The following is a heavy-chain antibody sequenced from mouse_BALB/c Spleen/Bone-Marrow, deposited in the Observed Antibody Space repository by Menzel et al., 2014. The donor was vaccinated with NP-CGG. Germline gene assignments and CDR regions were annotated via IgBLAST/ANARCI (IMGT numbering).Heavy chain of an antibody. J-gene: IGHJ3*01. Sequence: VQRVESGAELAKPGASVKMSCKASGYTFTSYWMHWVKQRPGQGLEWTGYINPSTGYTEYNQKFKDKATLTADKSSSTAYMQLSRLTSEDSAVYYCASGLEGFAYWGQGTLVAVSA. CDR1: GYTFTSYW. D-gene: IGHD2-10*02. V-gene: IGHV1-7*01. CDR2: INPSTGYT. CDR3: ASGLEGFAY.